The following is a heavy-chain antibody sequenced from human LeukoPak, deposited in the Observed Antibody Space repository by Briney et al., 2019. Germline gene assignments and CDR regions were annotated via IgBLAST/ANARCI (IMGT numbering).Heavy chain of an antibody. V-gene: IGHV1-69*13. Sequence: ASVKVSCKASGGTFSSYAISWVRQAPGQGLEWMGGIIPIFGTANYAQKFQGRVTITADESTSTAYMELRSLRSDDTAVYYCASVSRYSSSFDYWGQGTLVTVSS. CDR2: IIPIFGTA. D-gene: IGHD6-6*01. CDR1: GGTFSSYA. CDR3: ASVSRYSSSFDY. J-gene: IGHJ4*02.